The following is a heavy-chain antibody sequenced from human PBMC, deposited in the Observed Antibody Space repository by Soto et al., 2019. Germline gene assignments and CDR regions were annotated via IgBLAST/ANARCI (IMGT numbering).Heavy chain of an antibody. Sequence: QVQLVQSGAEVKKPGSSVKVSCKASGGTFSSYAISWVRQAPGQGLEWMGWINPDSGGTNYAQSFQGRVTMTRDTSIRTAYMELTRLTSDDTAVYYCARPYCSSTSCHGWFAPWGQGTLVTVSS. CDR3: ARPYCSSTSCHGWFAP. CDR2: INPDSGGT. J-gene: IGHJ5*02. D-gene: IGHD2-2*01. V-gene: IGHV1-2*02. CDR1: GGTFSSYA.